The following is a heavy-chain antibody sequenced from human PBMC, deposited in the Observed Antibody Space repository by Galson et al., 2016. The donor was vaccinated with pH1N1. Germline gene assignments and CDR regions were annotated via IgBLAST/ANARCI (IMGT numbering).Heavy chain of an antibody. D-gene: IGHD4-17*01. V-gene: IGHV2-70*20. CDR2: IDWDANK. J-gene: IGHJ4*02. CDR1: GFSLSTSGMS. CDR3: ARSLYGDYVGGMDV. Sequence: PALVKPPQTLTLTCTFSGFSLSTSGMSVTWVRQPPGKALEWLALIDWDANKYYSTSLKTRLTISKDTSRNQVVLIMTNMDPVDTATYYCARSLYGDYVGGMDVWGQGTLVTVSS.